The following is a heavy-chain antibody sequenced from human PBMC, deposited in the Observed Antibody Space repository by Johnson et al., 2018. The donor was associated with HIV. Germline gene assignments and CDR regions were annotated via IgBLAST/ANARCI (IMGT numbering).Heavy chain of an antibody. CDR1: GFSFSDHY. CDR3: TREGRTVAAFTVGAFEI. J-gene: IGHJ3*02. CDR2: TRNKANSYTT. V-gene: IGHV3-72*01. D-gene: IGHD6-19*01. Sequence: VQLVESGGGLVQSGGSLRLSCAASGFSFSDHYMDWVRQAPGKGLDWVGRTRNKANSYTTAYAASVKGRFLISRDDSKNTLYLQMNSLKTEDTAVYYCTREGRTVAAFTVGAFEIWGQGTMVTVSS.